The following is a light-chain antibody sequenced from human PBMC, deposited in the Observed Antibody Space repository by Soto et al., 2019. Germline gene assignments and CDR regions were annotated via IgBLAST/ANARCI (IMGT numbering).Light chain of an antibody. CDR3: QKYGISHLT. J-gene: IGKJ4*01. CDR1: QFVSITY. Sequence: EVFLTHSAFTLSLSPGARVTLSCRASQFVSITYLAWYQQRPGQAPRLLIYGASSRATGIPDRFSGGGSEKELTLTIRRLESEDSEVYSCQKYGISHLTLGGGKKV. CDR2: GAS. V-gene: IGKV3-20*01.